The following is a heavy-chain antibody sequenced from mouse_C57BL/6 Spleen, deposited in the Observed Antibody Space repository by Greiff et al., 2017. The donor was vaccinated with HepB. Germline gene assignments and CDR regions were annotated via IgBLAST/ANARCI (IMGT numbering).Heavy chain of an antibody. CDR1: GFTFSDYY. V-gene: IGHV5-16*01. D-gene: IGHD1-1*01. Sequence: EVKLVESEGGLVQPGSSMKLSCTASGFTFSDYYMAWVRQVPEKGLEWVANINYDGSSTYYLDSLKSRFIISRDNAKNILYLQMSSLKSEDTATYYCARDLSYYYGSSYCYFDYWGQGTTLTVSS. CDR3: ARDLSYYYGSSYCYFDY. J-gene: IGHJ2*01. CDR2: INYDGSST.